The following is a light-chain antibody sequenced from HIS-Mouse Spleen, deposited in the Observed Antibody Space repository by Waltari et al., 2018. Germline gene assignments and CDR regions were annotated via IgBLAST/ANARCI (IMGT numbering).Light chain of an antibody. V-gene: IGLV4-69*01. CDR1: SGHSSSA. CDR3: QTWGTGIQV. CDR2: LNSDGSH. J-gene: IGLJ3*02. Sequence: QLVLTQSPSASASLGASVKLTCTLSSGHSSSAIPWPHQQPEKGPRYLMKLNSDGSHSKGDGIPDRFSGSSSGAERYLTISSLQSEDEADYYCQTWGTGIQVFGGGTKLTVL.